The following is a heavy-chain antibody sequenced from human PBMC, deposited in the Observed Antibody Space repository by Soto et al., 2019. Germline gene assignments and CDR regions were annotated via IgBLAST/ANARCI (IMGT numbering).Heavy chain of an antibody. CDR2: IYWDDDK. V-gene: IGHV2-5*02. CDR3: AHRCGYSGSGSYSGMFWFDP. CDR1: GFSLSTSGVA. D-gene: IGHD3-10*01. J-gene: IGHJ5*02. Sequence: QITLKESGPPLVKPTQTLTLTCTFSGFSLSTSGVAVGWIRQPPGKALEWLALIYWDDDKRYSPSLKSRLTIPKDTSKNLVVLTMTNMDPVDTATYYCAHRCGYSGSGSYSGMFWFDPWGQGTLVTVSS.